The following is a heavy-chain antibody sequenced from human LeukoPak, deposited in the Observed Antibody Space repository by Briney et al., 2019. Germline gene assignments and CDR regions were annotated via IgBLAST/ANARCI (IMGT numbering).Heavy chain of an antibody. J-gene: IGHJ4*02. V-gene: IGHV3-33*01. Sequence: PGGSLRLSCAASGFTFSSYGMHWVRQAPGKGLEWVAGIWYDGSNKYYADSVKGRFTISRDTSKNTLYLQMNSLRAEDTAVYYCARDRGITMIVGDYWCQGTRSPSPQ. D-gene: IGHD3-22*01. CDR1: GFTFSSYG. CDR3: ARDRGITMIVGDY. CDR2: IWYDGSNK.